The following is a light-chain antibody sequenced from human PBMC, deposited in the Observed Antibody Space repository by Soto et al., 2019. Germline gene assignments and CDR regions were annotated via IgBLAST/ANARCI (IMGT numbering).Light chain of an antibody. CDR3: TSYSSGSSLVI. V-gene: IGLV2-14*01. Sequence: QSVLTQPASVSGSPGQSITISCTGTSSDVGDYNYVSWYRQHPGNAPKLIIYEVTNRPSGISNRFSGSKSGNTASPTISGLQADDESYYYCTSYSSGSSLVIFGGGTKLTVL. CDR1: SSDVGDYNY. J-gene: IGLJ2*01. CDR2: EVT.